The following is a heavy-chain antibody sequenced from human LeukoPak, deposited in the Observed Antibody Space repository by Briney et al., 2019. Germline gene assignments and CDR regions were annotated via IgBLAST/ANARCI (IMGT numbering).Heavy chain of an antibody. CDR2: IYYSGIT. J-gene: IGHJ5*02. CDR3: ARVGGGSGWYNWFDP. CDR1: GGSIRSYY. V-gene: IGHV4-59*08. D-gene: IGHD6-19*01. Sequence: SETLSLTCIVSGGSIRSYYWSWIRQPPGKGLEWIGYIYYSGITNYNPSLKSRVTISVDTTKNQFSLKLSSVTAADTAVYYCARVGGGSGWYNWFDPWGQGTLVTVSS.